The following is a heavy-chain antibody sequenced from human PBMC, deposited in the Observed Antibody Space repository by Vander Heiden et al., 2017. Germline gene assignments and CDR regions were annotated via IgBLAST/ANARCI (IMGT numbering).Heavy chain of an antibody. CDR3: ARDSWLAVAGTGPFDY. Sequence: EVQLVESGGGLVQPGGSLRLACAASGFPFRGYWMHWVRQARGKGRGWVSRIKSDGSSTSYADSGKGRFTISRDNAKNTLYLQMNSLRAEDTAVYYCARDSWLAVAGTGPFDYWGQGTLVTVSS. CDR2: IKSDGSST. CDR1: GFPFRGYW. J-gene: IGHJ4*02. D-gene: IGHD6-19*01. V-gene: IGHV3-74*01.